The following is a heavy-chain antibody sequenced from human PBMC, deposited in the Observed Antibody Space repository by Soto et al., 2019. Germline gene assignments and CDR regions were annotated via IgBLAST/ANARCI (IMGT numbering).Heavy chain of an antibody. CDR1: GFMFSSYA. J-gene: IGHJ4*02. CDR2: ISNNGDYK. V-gene: IGHV3-30-3*01. Sequence: QVQLVESGGGVVQPGRSLRLSCAASGFMFSSYALHWVRQAPGKGLEWVAVISNNGDYKNYADSVQGRFTISRDTSKNTLYLQMNSLRPEDTAVYHCAVHYGDYLLDYWGQGTLVTVSS. CDR3: AVHYGDYLLDY. D-gene: IGHD4-17*01.